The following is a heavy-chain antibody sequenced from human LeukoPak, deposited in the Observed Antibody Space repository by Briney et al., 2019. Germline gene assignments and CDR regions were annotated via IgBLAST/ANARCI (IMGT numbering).Heavy chain of an antibody. J-gene: IGHJ4*02. CDR1: GYSISSGYY. CDR3: ARDSSRAYSSSWYYFDY. Sequence: SETLSLTCTVSGYSISSGYYWGWIRQPPGKGLEWIGSIYHSGSTNYNPSLKSRVTISVDKSKNQFSLKLSSVTAADTAVYYCARDSSRAYSSSWYYFDYWGQGTLVTVSS. CDR2: IYHSGST. D-gene: IGHD6-13*01. V-gene: IGHV4-38-2*02.